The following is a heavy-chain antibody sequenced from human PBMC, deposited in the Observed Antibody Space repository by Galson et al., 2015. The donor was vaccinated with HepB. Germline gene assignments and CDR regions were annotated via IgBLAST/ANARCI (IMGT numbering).Heavy chain of an antibody. V-gene: IGHV3-23*01. J-gene: IGHJ3*02. Sequence: SLRLSCAASGFTFSSYAMSWVRQAPGKGLEWVSAISGSGGSTYYADSVKGRFTISRDNSKNTLYLQMNSLRAEDTAVYYCAKRGRVMWGGQWLVLEEAFDIWGQGTMVTVSS. CDR2: ISGSGGST. D-gene: IGHD6-19*01. CDR1: GFTFSSYA. CDR3: AKRGRVMWGGQWLVLEEAFDI.